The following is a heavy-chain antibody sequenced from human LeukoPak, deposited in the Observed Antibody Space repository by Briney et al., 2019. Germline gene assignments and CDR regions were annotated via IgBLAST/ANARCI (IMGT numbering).Heavy chain of an antibody. D-gene: IGHD3-16*02. CDR3: ARSYYDYVWGSYRYPFDY. Sequence: PSETLSLTCTVSGGSISSYYWSWIRQPPGKGLEWIGYIYYSGSTNYNPSLKSRVTISVDTSKNQFSLKLSSVTAADTAVYYCARSYYDYVWGSYRYPFDYWGQGTLVTVSS. V-gene: IGHV4-59*01. J-gene: IGHJ4*02. CDR2: IYYSGST. CDR1: GGSISSYY.